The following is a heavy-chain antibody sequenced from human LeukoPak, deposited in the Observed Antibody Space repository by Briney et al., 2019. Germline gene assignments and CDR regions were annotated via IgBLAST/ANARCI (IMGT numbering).Heavy chain of an antibody. Sequence: SETLSLTCTVSGGSINNYYWSRIRQPPGKGLEWIGYIYYSGSSNYNPSLKSRVTISVDTSKKQFSLKLSSVTAADTAVYCCARSSYYYGADAFDIWGQGTMVTVSS. D-gene: IGHD3-10*01. CDR1: GGSINNYY. CDR3: ARSSYYYGADAFDI. CDR2: IYYSGSS. J-gene: IGHJ3*02. V-gene: IGHV4-59*01.